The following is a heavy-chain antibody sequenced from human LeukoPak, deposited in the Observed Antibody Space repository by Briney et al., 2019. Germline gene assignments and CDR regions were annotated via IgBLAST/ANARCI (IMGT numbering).Heavy chain of an antibody. J-gene: IGHJ3*01. Sequence: PGGSLRLSCAASGFTFSSYAMHWVRQAPGKGLEYVSAISSNGGSTYYANSVKGRFTISRDNSKNTLYLQMGSLRAEDMAVYYCAREYIGYPPVAFVLWARGTMVTVSS. CDR2: ISSNGGST. D-gene: IGHD5-12*01. V-gene: IGHV3-64*01. CDR1: GFTFSSYA. CDR3: AREYIGYPPVAFVL.